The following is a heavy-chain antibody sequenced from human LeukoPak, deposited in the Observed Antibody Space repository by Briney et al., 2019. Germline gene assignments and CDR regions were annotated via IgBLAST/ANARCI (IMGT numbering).Heavy chain of an antibody. J-gene: IGHJ6*02. CDR1: GFTFSSYG. V-gene: IGHV3-33*01. Sequence: GGSLRLSCAASGFTFSSYGMHWVRQAPGKGLEWVAVIWYDGSNKYYADSVKGRFTISRDNSKNTLYLQMNSLRAEDTAVYYCAREAYDILTGYYSSGYYGTDVWGQGTTVTVSS. D-gene: IGHD3-9*01. CDR2: IWYDGSNK. CDR3: AREAYDILTGYYSSGYYGTDV.